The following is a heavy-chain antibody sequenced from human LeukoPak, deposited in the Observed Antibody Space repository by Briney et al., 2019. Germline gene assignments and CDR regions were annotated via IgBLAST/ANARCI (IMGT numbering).Heavy chain of an antibody. J-gene: IGHJ5*02. CDR2: IYYSGST. Sequence: SETLSLTCTVSGGSISSGDYYWSWIRQPPGKGLEWIGYIYYSGSTYYNPSLKSRVTISVDTSKNQFSLKLSSATAADTAVYYCARDRGWMNTPINWFDPWGQGTLVTVSS. CDR3: ARDRGWMNTPINWFDP. V-gene: IGHV4-30-4*01. D-gene: IGHD5-12*01. CDR1: GGSISSGDYY.